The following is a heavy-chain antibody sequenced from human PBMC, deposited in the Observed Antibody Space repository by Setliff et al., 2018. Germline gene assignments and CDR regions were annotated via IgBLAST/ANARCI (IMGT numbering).Heavy chain of an antibody. J-gene: IGHJ4*02. V-gene: IGHV1-18*01. Sequence: ASVKVSCKASGHTFITFGISWVRQAPGQGLEWMGWISAYSDGTKYAEKFQGRVTMTMDTSTGTAYMELRSLRSDDTAVYICAYDSSGYYPGYWGQGTLVTVSS. CDR1: GHTFITFG. CDR3: AYDSSGYYPGY. D-gene: IGHD3-22*01. CDR2: ISAYSDGT.